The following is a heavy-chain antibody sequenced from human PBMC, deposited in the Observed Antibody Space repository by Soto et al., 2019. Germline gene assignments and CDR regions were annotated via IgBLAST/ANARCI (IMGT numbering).Heavy chain of an antibody. CDR1: GYSFTSYW. V-gene: IGHV5-51*01. Sequence: GESLKISCKGSGYSFTSYWIGWVRQMPGKGLEWMGIIYPGDSDTRYSPSFQGQVTISADKSISTAYLQWSSLKASDTAMYYCARPSSSGSYPPNSPPPYNDAFDIWGQGTMVTVSS. D-gene: IGHD1-26*01. CDR2: IYPGDSDT. CDR3: ARPSSSGSYPPNSPPPYNDAFDI. J-gene: IGHJ3*02.